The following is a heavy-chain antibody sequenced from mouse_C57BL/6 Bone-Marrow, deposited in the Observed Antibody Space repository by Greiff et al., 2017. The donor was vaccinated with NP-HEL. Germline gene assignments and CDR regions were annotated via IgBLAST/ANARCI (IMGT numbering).Heavy chain of an antibody. V-gene: IGHV5-16*01. Sequence: EVKVVESEGGLVQPGSSMKLSCTASGFTFSDYYMAWVRQVPEKGLEWVPNINYDVSSTYYLDSLKSRFIISRDNAKNILYLQMSSLKSEDTATYYCARGGPNYYGSLYFDYWGQGTTLTVSS. J-gene: IGHJ2*01. CDR2: INYDVSST. D-gene: IGHD1-1*01. CDR1: GFTFSDYY. CDR3: ARGGPNYYGSLYFDY.